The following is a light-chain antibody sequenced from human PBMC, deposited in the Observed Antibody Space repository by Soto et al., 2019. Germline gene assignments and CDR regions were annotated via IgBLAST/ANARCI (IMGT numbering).Light chain of an antibody. J-gene: IGKJ2*01. CDR1: QSLVFSDGNTY. Sequence: DVVMTQSPLSLPVTLGQPASISCRSSQSLVFSDGNTYLNWFQQRPGQSPRRLIYKVSNRDSGVPDRFSGSGSSTDFTLKISRVEAEDIGIYYCAQGTHWPPYTFGQGTKLEIK. CDR3: AQGTHWPPYT. CDR2: KVS. V-gene: IGKV2-30*01.